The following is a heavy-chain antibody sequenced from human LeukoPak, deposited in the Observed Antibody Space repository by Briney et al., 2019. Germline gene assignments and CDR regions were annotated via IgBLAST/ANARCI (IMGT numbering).Heavy chain of an antibody. J-gene: IGHJ4*02. Sequence: ETLSLTCTVSGGSISSYYWSWIRQPPGKGLEWIGYIYYSGSTNYNPSLKSRVTISVDTSKNQFSLKLSSVTAADTAVYYCARVGGPTAGRVAGDYWGQGTLVTVSS. CDR1: GGSISSYY. V-gene: IGHV4-59*12. CDR3: ARVGGPTAGRVAGDY. CDR2: IYYSGST. D-gene: IGHD2-15*01.